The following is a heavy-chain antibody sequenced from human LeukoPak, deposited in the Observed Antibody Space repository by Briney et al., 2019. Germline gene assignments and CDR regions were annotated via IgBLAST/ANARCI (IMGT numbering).Heavy chain of an antibody. CDR3: ARGFGSANQY. V-gene: IGHV4-34*01. D-gene: IGHD2-15*01. J-gene: IGHJ4*02. CDR2: INHSGST. Sequence: PSETLSLTCAVYGGSFSGYYWSWIRQPPGKGLEWIGEINHSGSTNYNPSLKSRVTISVDTSKNQFSLKLSSVTAADTAVYYCARGFGSANQYWGQGTLVTVSS. CDR1: GGSFSGYY.